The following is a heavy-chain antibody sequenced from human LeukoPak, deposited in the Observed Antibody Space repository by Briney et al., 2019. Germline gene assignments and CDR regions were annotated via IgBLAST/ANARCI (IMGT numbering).Heavy chain of an antibody. CDR3: AKGDCSSTSCHHNYYYYGMDV. CDR1: GFTFDDYA. CDR2: ISWNSGSI. V-gene: IGHV3-9*01. Sequence: GGSLRLSCAASGFTFDDYAMHWVRQAPGKGLEWVSGISWNSGSIGYADPVKGRFTISRDNAKNSLYLQMNSLRAEDTALYYCAKGDCSSTSCHHNYYYYGMDVWGQGTTVTVSS. J-gene: IGHJ6*02. D-gene: IGHD2-2*01.